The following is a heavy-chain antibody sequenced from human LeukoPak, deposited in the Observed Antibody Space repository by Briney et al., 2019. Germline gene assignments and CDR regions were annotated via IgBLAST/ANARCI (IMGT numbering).Heavy chain of an antibody. D-gene: IGHD1-26*01. V-gene: IGHV1-2*02. Sequence: GASVTVSCKTSGYTFTAYYVHWVRQAPGQGLEWMGWIHPNTGGTNTAQTFQGRVTMTRDTSISTANMELSRLTSDDTALYYCARGTAAATAISDYWGQGTLVTVSS. J-gene: IGHJ4*02. CDR3: ARGTAAATAISDY. CDR2: IHPNTGGT. CDR1: GYTFTAYY.